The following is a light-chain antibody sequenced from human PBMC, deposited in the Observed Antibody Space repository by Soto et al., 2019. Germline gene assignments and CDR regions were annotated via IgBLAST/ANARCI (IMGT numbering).Light chain of an antibody. CDR3: MQALQTPIT. Sequence: EIVMTQSPLSLPVTPGEPASISCRSSQSLLHSNGNNYLDWYLQKPGQSPQLLIYLGSNRASGVHDRFRGSGPGTVFTLKITSLEAENVGVFYCMQALQTPITFGRGTRLEIK. CDR2: LGS. J-gene: IGKJ5*01. V-gene: IGKV2-28*01. CDR1: QSLLHSNGNNY.